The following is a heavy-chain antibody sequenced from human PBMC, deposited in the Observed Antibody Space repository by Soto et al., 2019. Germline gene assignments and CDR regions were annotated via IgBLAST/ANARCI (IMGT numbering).Heavy chain of an antibody. V-gene: IGHV4-31*03. CDR1: GGSISSGGYY. CDR2: IYYSGST. D-gene: IGHD1-26*01. Sequence: SETLSLTCTVSGGSISSGGYYWSWIRQHPGKGLEWIGYIYYSGSTYYNPSLKSRVTISVDTSKNQFSLKLSSVTAADTAVYYCARGPGPKSRIVGAPDGIWGQGTLVTVSS. CDR3: ARGPGPKSRIVGAPDGI. J-gene: IGHJ4*02.